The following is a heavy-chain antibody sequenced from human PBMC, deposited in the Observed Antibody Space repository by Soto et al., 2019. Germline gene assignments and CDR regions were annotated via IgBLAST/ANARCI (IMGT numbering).Heavy chain of an antibody. CDR1: GFTFSSFW. Sequence: EVQLVESGGGLVQPGGSLRLSCAASGFTFSSFWMHWVRQSPGKGLVWVSRINSDGSSTSYADSVKGRFTISRDNAKNMVYLQMNSLRAEDTAVYYCARTSLVVPAATREDYWGQGTLVTVSS. D-gene: IGHD2-15*01. CDR3: ARTSLVVPAATREDY. CDR2: INSDGSST. J-gene: IGHJ4*02. V-gene: IGHV3-74*01.